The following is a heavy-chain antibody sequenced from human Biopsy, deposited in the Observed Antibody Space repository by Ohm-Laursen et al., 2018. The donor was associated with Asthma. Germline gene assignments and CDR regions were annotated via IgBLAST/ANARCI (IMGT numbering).Heavy chain of an antibody. Sequence: SLRLSCAASGFAFRSYAIHWVRQAPGKGLEWVAVISYDGSTKYSADSVKGRFIVSRDISKNILSLQMNSLRPEDTAVYYCARDVVWFREVGGMDVWGQGATVTVSS. CDR1: GFAFRSYA. J-gene: IGHJ6*02. D-gene: IGHD3-10*01. CDR2: ISYDGSTK. CDR3: ARDVVWFREVGGMDV. V-gene: IGHV3-30*03.